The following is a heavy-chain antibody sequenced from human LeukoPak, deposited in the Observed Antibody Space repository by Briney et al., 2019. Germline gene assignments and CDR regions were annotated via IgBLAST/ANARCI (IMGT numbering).Heavy chain of an antibody. CDR3: ARGDDMVVAATFGFDY. CDR2: ISSSGSTI. D-gene: IGHD2-15*01. Sequence: PGGSLRLSCAASGFTFSSYEMNWVRQAPGKGLEWVSYISSSGSTIYYADSVKGRFTISRDNAKNSLYLQMNSLRAEDTAVYYCARGDDMVVAATFGFDYWGQGTLVTVSS. J-gene: IGHJ4*02. V-gene: IGHV3-48*03. CDR1: GFTFSSYE.